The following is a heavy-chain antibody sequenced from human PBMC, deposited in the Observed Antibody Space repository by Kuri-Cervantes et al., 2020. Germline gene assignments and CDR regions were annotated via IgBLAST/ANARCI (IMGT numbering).Heavy chain of an antibody. CDR1: GFTFRYYW. CDR2: VKGDGSST. V-gene: IGHV3-74*01. CDR3: VNDGFDV. J-gene: IGHJ3*01. Sequence: GGSLRLSCATSGFTFRYYWMHWVRQAQGKGLMWVSRVKGDGSSTNYADSAKGRFTISRDNAKNTLYLQMDSLRAEHTAVYYCVNDGFDVWGQGTRVTVSS.